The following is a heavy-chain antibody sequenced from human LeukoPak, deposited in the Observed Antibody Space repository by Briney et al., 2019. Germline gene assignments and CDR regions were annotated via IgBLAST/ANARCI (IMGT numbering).Heavy chain of an antibody. J-gene: IGHJ4*02. CDR2: ISSSSSYI. V-gene: IGHV3-21*01. CDR3: ARGGLWGGDY. D-gene: IGHD3-16*01. CDR1: GFTFSSYS. Sequence: GGSLRLSCAASGFTFSSYSMNWVRQAPGKGLEWVSSISSSSSYIHYADSVKGRFTISRDNAKNSLSLQMDSLRAEDTAVYYCARGGLWGGDYWGQGTLVTVSS.